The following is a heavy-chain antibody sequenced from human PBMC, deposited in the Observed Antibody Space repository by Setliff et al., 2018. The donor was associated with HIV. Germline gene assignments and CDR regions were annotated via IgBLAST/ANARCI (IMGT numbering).Heavy chain of an antibody. Sequence: SETLSLTCSVSGGSVSSVNYYWSWIRQPPGKGLEWIGYIHYTGSTTYNPSLKSRVTISVDTSKNQFSLELSSVTAADTAVYYCARGSLNYLDYWGQGALVTVSS. J-gene: IGHJ4*02. CDR2: IHYTGST. V-gene: IGHV4-61*01. D-gene: IGHD3-9*01. CDR1: GGSVSSVNYY. CDR3: ARGSLNYLDY.